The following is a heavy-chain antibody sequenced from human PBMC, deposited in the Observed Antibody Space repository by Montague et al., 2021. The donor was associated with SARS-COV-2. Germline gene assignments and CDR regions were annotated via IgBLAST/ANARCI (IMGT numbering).Heavy chain of an antibody. CDR1: GFTFSSDW. CDR2: INPDGGHT. V-gene: IGHV3-74*01. J-gene: IGHJ4*02. D-gene: IGHD1-20*01. CDR3: ARDLRVGGGITGTRASDD. Sequence: SLRLSCAASGFTFSSDWMHWVRQASGKGPVWILRINPDGGHTDSAHFVRGRFTTSRDNAKNTLYLQMNSLRAEDTAIYYCARDLRVGGGITGTRASDDWGQGTLVTVSS.